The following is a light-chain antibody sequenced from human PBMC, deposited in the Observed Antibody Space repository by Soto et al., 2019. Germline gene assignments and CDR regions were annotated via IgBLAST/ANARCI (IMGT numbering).Light chain of an antibody. CDR1: SSDVGGYNY. V-gene: IGLV2-8*01. Sequence: QSALTQPPSASGSPGQSVTISCTGTSSDVGGYNYVSWYQQHPGKAPKLMIYEVSKRPSGVPDRFSGSKSGNTASLTVSGLQAEDEAESHCRSYAGSNNGHCVFGGGTKLTVL. CDR3: RSYAGSNNGHCV. CDR2: EVS. J-gene: IGLJ3*02.